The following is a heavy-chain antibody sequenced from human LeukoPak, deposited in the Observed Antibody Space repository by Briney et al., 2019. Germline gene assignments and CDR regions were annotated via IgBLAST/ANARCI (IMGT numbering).Heavy chain of an antibody. CDR1: GGSFSGYY. V-gene: IGHV4-34*01. D-gene: IGHD6-13*01. CDR2: INHSGST. J-gene: IGHJ4*02. CDR3: ARAASYSSSWYGY. Sequence: PSETLSLTCAVYGGSFSGYYWSWIRQPPGKGMEWIGEINHSGSTNYNPSLKSRVTISVDTSKNQFSLKLSSVTAADTAVYYCARAASYSSSWYGYWGQGTLVTVSS.